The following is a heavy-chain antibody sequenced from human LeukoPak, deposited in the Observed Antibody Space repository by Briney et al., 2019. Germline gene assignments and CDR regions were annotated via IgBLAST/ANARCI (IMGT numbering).Heavy chain of an antibody. Sequence: GALRLSCAASGFTFSSYGMHWVRQAPGKGLEWVAVIWYDGSNKYYADSVKGRFTISRDNAKNSLYLQMNNLRAEDTAVYYCTTSNGHLDNWGQGTLVTVSS. CDR3: TTSNGHLDN. D-gene: IGHD2/OR15-2a*01. J-gene: IGHJ4*02. CDR2: IWYDGSNK. V-gene: IGHV3-33*01. CDR1: GFTFSSYG.